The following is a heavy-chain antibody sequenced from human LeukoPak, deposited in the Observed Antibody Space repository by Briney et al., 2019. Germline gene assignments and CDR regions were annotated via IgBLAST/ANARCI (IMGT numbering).Heavy chain of an antibody. J-gene: IGHJ6*03. V-gene: IGHV1-18*01. CDR3: ARGGTPSYYYYIDV. CDR2: ISVYNDKT. D-gene: IGHD3-16*01. CDR1: GYTFISNG. Sequence: GASVKVSCKASGYTFISNGITWVRHPPAEGLERVGGISVYNDKTNYAQKLQGKVTMTTETSTSRAYMELRSLRSDDTAVYYCARGGTPSYYYYIDVWGKGTTVTISS.